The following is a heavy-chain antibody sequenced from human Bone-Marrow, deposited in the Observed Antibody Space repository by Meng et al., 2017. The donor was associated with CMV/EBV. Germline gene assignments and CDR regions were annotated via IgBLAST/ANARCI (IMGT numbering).Heavy chain of an antibody. V-gene: IGHV6-1*01. D-gene: IGHD3-16*01. CDR1: GDSVSSNDAT. Sequence: LTGAISGDSVSSNDATWNWIRQSPSRGLEWLGRTYYRSKWYTDYAVSVKGRIAINPDTAKNQFSLQLNSVTPEDTAVYYCLRDGTWGHWGQGTLVTVSS. CDR2: TYYRSKWYT. CDR3: LRDGTWGH. J-gene: IGHJ4*02.